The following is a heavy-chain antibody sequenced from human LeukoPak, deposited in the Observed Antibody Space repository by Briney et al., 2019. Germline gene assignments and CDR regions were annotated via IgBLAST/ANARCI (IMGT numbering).Heavy chain of an antibody. V-gene: IGHV3-33*01. CDR3: ARDPRYCSSTSCYTYNWFDP. J-gene: IGHJ5*02. Sequence: GGSLRLSCAASGFTFSSYGMHWVRQAPGKGLEWVAVIWYDGSNKYYADSVKGRFTISRDNSKNTLYLQMNSLRAEDTAVYYCARDPRYCSSTSCYTYNWFDPWGQGTLVTVSS. CDR2: IWYDGSNK. D-gene: IGHD2-2*01. CDR1: GFTFSSYG.